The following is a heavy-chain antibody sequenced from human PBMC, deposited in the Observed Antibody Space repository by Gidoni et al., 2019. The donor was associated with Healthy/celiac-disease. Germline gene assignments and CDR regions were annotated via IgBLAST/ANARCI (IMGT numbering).Heavy chain of an antibody. CDR1: GFTFSCFS. J-gene: IGHJ3*02. V-gene: IGHV3-21*06. CDR2: ISSSSSYN. CDR3: ARALANWSSTHPANDAFDI. D-gene: IGHD1-20*01. Sequence: VQLVVSGGGLITPGGSLRLTCAASGFTFSCFSMIWVVQAQGKGLAWVSAISSSSSYNYYADSVKGRYTSSRDNAKNSMYLQMNSLRAEDTVEYYCARALANWSSTHPANDAFDIWGQGTMVTVSS.